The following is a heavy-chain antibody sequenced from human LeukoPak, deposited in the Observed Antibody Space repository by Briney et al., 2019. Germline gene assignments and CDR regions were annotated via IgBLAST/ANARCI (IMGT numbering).Heavy chain of an antibody. CDR3: AKVGEWLRGRFDY. CDR1: GFTFGNYA. Sequence: GGSLRLSCAASGFTFGNYAMTWVRQAPGKGLEWVSSISNSGGTTYYADSVKGRFTISRGNSKNTLYLQMNSLRAEDTAVYYCAKVGEWLRGRFDYWGQGTLVTVSS. CDR2: ISNSGGTT. D-gene: IGHD5-12*01. V-gene: IGHV3-23*01. J-gene: IGHJ4*02.